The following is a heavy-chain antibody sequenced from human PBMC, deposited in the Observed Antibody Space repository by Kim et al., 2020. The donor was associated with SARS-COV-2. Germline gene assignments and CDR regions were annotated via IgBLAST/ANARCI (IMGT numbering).Heavy chain of an antibody. D-gene: IGHD1-1*01. CDR2: VYYSGST. CDR1: GGSVSTNNYF. V-gene: IGHV4-61*01. Sequence: SETLSLTCTVSGGSVSTNNYFWSWIRQPPGKGLEWIGHVYYSGSTNYDPSLKSRVTISLDASKNQFSLMLSSVTAVDTAVYYCAKMYNTYGRRLDCWGQGTLVTVSS. J-gene: IGHJ4*02. CDR3: AKMYNTYGRRLDC.